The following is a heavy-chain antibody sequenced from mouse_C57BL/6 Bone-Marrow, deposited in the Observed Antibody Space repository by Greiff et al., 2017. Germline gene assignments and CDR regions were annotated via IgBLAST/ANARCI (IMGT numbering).Heavy chain of an antibody. V-gene: IGHV1-54*01. J-gene: IGHJ4*01. CDR3: ARPNYYGSYAMDY. CDR2: INPGSGGT. D-gene: IGHD1-1*01. Sequence: QVQLKESGAELVRPGTSVKVSCKASGYAFTNYLIEWVKQRPGQGLEWIGVINPGSGGTNYNEKFKGKATLTADKSSSTAYMQLSSLTSEDSAVYVCARPNYYGSYAMDYWGQGTSVTVSS. CDR1: GYAFTNYL.